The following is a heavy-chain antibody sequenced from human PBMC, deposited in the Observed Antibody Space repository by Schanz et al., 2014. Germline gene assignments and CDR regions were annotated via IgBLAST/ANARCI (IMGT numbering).Heavy chain of an antibody. Sequence: QVQLVESGGGLVKPGGSLRLSCAASGFTFSDHYMAWIRQAPGKGLEWVSIISNTGTFIYYADSVRGRFVISRDNAKSSLFLQMKGLRAEDTAGYYCVRDAYLQIRGTVFDSWGPGNLVTVSS. V-gene: IGHV3-11*01. CDR1: GFTFSDHY. D-gene: IGHD1-1*01. J-gene: IGHJ4*02. CDR2: ISNTGTFI. CDR3: VRDAYLQIRGTVFDS.